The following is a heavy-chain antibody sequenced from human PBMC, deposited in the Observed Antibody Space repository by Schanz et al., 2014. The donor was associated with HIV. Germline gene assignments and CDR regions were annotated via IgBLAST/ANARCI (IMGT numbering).Heavy chain of an antibody. CDR3: ARGARYGMDV. V-gene: IGHV1-8*02. J-gene: IGHJ6*02. Sequence: QVQLVQSGAEVQKPGASVKVSCTASGYSFTSYDINWVRQATGQGLEWMGWVNPKSGNTGYAQKFQGRVSMTRNTSISTAYMELRSLRADDTAVYYCARGARYGMDVWGQGTTVTVSS. CDR1: GYSFTSYD. CDR2: VNPKSGNT.